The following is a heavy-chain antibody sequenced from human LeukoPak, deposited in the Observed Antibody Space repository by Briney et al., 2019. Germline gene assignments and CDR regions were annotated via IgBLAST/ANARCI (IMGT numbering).Heavy chain of an antibody. CDR3: ARAAYSSTWYSRYFDL. Sequence: PGGSLRLSCAASAFTFSSYGMHWVRQAPGKGLEWVAYIQYDRTNEQYAHSVKGRFTISRENAKNSLYLQMNSLRAGDTAVYYCARAAYSSTWYSRYFDLWGRGTLVTVSS. CDR2: IQYDRTNE. CDR1: AFTFSSYG. D-gene: IGHD6-13*01. V-gene: IGHV3-30*02. J-gene: IGHJ2*01.